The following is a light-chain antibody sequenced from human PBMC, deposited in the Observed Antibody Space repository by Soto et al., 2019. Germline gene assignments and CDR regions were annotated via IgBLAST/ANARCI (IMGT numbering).Light chain of an antibody. CDR2: TAS. CDR1: QTIGIY. J-gene: IGKJ5*01. CDR3: QHYYTTPT. V-gene: IGKV1-39*01. Sequence: DIQMTQSPSSLSASVGDRVTITCRAGQTIGIYLNWYQQKPGIVPKLLIHTASSLQCGVPSRFSGGGSGTDFTLTTRSLQPEDFATYYCQHYYTTPTFGQGTRLEI.